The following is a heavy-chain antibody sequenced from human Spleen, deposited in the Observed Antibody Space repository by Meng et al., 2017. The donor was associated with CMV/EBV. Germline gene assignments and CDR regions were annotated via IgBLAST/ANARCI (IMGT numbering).Heavy chain of an antibody. V-gene: IGHV4-59*12. CDR3: ARATGYSSSPRYFQH. D-gene: IGHD6-13*01. Sequence: SETLSLTCTVSGGSISSYYWSWIRQPPGKGLEWIGYIYYSGSTNYNPSLKSRVTISVDTSKNQFSLKLSSVTAADTAVYYCARATGYSSSPRYFQHWGQGTLVTVSS. CDR2: IYYSGST. J-gene: IGHJ1*01. CDR1: GGSISSYY.